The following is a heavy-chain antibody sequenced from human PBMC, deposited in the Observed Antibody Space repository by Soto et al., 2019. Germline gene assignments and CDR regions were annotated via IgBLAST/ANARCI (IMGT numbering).Heavy chain of an antibody. CDR1: GYTFTSYG. CDR2: ISAYNGNT. CDR3: ARDRGRDPYGDYGGPFDY. V-gene: IGHV1-18*01. J-gene: IGHJ4*02. D-gene: IGHD4-17*01. Sequence: QVQLVQSGAEVKEPGASVKVSCKASGYTFTSYGISWVRQAPGQGLEWMGWISAYNGNTNYAQKLQGRVTMTTDTSTSTAYMELRSLRSDDTAVYYCARDRGRDPYGDYGGPFDYWGQGTLVTVSS.